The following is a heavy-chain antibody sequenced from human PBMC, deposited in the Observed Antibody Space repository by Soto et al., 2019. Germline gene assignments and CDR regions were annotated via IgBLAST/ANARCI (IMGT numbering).Heavy chain of an antibody. Sequence: GGSLRLSCAASGFTFSSYAMSWVRQAPGKGLEWVSAISGSGGSTYYADSVKGRFTISRDNSKNTLYLQMNSLRAEDTAVYYCAKGTELPYHMIDDYGDYGASYYYGMDVWGQGTTVTVSS. V-gene: IGHV3-23*01. CDR3: AKGTELPYHMIDDYGDYGASYYYGMDV. CDR1: GFTFSSYA. D-gene: IGHD4-17*01. CDR2: ISGSGGST. J-gene: IGHJ6*02.